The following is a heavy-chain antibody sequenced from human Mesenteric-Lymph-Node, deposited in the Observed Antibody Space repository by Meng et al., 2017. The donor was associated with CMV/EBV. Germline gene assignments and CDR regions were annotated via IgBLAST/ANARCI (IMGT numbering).Heavy chain of an antibody. D-gene: IGHD5-18*01. CDR2: IYHTGGT. V-gene: IGHV4-38-2*02. J-gene: IGHJ4*02. CDR3: ASLPNTATYFDY. CDR1: GYSITSGYY. Sequence: SETLSLTCTVSGYSITSGYYWGWIRQPPGKGLEWIGSIYHTGGTHCNPSLKSRVTMSVDTSKNQFSLRLNSVTAADTAVYYCASLPNTATYFDYWGQGALVTVSS.